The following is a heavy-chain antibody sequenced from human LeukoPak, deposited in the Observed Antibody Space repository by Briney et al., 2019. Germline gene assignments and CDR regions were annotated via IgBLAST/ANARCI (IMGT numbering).Heavy chain of an antibody. V-gene: IGHV3-9*01. D-gene: IGHD5-12*01. CDR2: ISWNSGSI. J-gene: IGHJ6*02. CDR1: GFTFDDYA. Sequence: PGRSLRLSCAASGFTFDDYAMHWVRQAPGKGLEWVSGISWNSGSIGYADSVKGRFTISRDNAKNSLYLQMNSLRAEDTALYYCAKGTTMQYYYYGMDVWGQGTTVTVSS. CDR3: AKGTTMQYYYYGMDV.